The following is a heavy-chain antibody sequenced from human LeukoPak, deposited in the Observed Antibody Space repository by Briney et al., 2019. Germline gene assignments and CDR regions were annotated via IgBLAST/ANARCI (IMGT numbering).Heavy chain of an antibody. CDR1: GGTFSNYA. J-gene: IGHJ4*02. Sequence: GASVKVSCKASGGTFSNYAISWVRQAPGQGLEWMGGIIPIFGSANYAQNFQGRVTMTTDGSTSTAYMELRSLKSDDTAVYYCARDWGILRGLYYFDYWGQGTLVTVSS. D-gene: IGHD3-10*01. CDR3: ARDWGILRGLYYFDY. V-gene: IGHV1-69*05. CDR2: IIPIFGSA.